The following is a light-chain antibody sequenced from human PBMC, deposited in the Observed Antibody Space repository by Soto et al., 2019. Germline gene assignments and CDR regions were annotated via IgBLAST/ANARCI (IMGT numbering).Light chain of an antibody. CDR1: TSNIGSNY. J-gene: IGLJ2*01. CDR3: AAWDDRLSVV. V-gene: IGLV1-47*01. Sequence: QSVLTQPPSTSGTPGQRVTISCSGSTSNIGSNYVYWYQQFPGTAPKVLIYKNNERPSGVPERFSGSKSGTSASLAISGLRSEDEADYYCAAWDDRLSVVFGGGTKVTVL. CDR2: KNN.